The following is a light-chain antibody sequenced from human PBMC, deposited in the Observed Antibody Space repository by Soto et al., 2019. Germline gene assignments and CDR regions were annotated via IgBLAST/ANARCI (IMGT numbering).Light chain of an antibody. CDR1: QDISKF. J-gene: IGKJ1*01. CDR3: KQYDNFPV. V-gene: IGKV1-33*01. Sequence: DIQMTQSPSSLSSSVGDIVTITFQASQDISKFLNWYQHKPGEAPKLLIYDASNLKRGVPSRFSGSGSGTDFTFTINSLQPEDIATYYCKQYDNFPVFGPGTKVDIK. CDR2: DAS.